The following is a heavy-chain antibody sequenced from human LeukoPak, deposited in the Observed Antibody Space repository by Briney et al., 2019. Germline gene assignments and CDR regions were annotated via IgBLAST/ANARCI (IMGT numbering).Heavy chain of an antibody. CDR3: ARESRRPNAFDI. CDR2: IYYSGST. V-gene: IGHV4-39*07. CDR1: GGSISSSSYY. Sequence: SETLSLTCTVSGGSISSSSYYWGWIRQPPGKGLEWIGSIYYSGSTYYNPSLKSRDTISVDTSKNQFSLKLSSVTAADTAVYYSARESRRPNAFDIWGQGTMVTVSS. D-gene: IGHD6-6*01. J-gene: IGHJ3*02.